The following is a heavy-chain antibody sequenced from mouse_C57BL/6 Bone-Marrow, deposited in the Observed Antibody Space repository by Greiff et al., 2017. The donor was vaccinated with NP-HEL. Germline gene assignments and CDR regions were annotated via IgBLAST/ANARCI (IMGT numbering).Heavy chain of an antibody. V-gene: IGHV1-85*01. CDR3: ARWSTVVARRVYFDY. Sequence: VQLQQSGPELVKPGASVKLSCKASGYTFTSYDINWVKQRPGQGLEWIGWIYPRDGSNKYNEKFKGKATLTVDTSSSTAYMELHSLTSEDFAVYFCARWSTVVARRVYFDYWGQGTTLTVSS. D-gene: IGHD1-1*01. J-gene: IGHJ2*01. CDR1: GYTFTSYD. CDR2: IYPRDGSN.